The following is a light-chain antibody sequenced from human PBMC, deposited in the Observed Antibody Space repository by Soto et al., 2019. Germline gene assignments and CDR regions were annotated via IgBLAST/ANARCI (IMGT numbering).Light chain of an antibody. CDR1: RSDVGRYNY. CDR2: EVT. Sequence: QSALTQPASVSGSPGQSITISCTGTRSDVGRYNYVSWYQQHPGKAPKLMIYEVTYRPSGVSARFSGSKSGNTASLTISGLQAEDEADYYCSSYTSKSSLIFGGGTKLTVL. CDR3: SSYTSKSSLI. J-gene: IGLJ2*01. V-gene: IGLV2-14*01.